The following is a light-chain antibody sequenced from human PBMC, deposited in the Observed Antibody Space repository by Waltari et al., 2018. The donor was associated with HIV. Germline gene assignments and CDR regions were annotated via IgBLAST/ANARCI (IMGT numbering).Light chain of an antibody. Sequence: QSVLTQPPSVSGAPGQRVTISCTGSSSNIGAGYDVHWYQQLPGTAPKLLIYGNSHRPSGVPDRFSGSKSGTSASLAITGRQAEDEADYYGQSYDSSLSGSGVFGGGTKLTVL. CDR1: SSNIGAGYD. V-gene: IGLV1-40*01. J-gene: IGLJ3*02. CDR3: QSYDSSLSGSGV. CDR2: GNS.